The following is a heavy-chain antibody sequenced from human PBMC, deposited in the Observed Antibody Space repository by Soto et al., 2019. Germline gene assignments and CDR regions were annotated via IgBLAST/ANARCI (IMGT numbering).Heavy chain of an antibody. CDR3: ARDSTGLFYE. CDR2: IYYSGST. J-gene: IGHJ4*02. CDR1: GGSISSGGYY. Sequence: QVQLQESGPGLVKPSQTLSLTCTVSGGSISSGGYYWSWIRQHPGKGLEWIGYIYYSGSTDYNPSLSSLVTISVDTSNNQFSLKLSSVTAADTAVYYCARDSTGLFYEWGQGTLVTVSS. D-gene: IGHD3-22*01. V-gene: IGHV4-31*01.